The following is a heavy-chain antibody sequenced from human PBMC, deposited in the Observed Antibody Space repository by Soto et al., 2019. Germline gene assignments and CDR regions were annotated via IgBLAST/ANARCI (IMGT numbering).Heavy chain of an antibody. CDR3: AREDETSNYFDY. CDR2: IYYTGTT. J-gene: IGHJ4*02. CDR1: GGSISSGGHY. D-gene: IGHD2-2*01. V-gene: IGHV4-31*03. Sequence: QVQLQESGPGLVKPSQALSLICTVSGGSISSGGHYWSWIRQHPGKGLEWIGYIYYTGTTYYNPSLRSRLTISVDSSRNQFSLRLSSVTAAETAVYYCAREDETSNYFDYWGQGTLVTVSS.